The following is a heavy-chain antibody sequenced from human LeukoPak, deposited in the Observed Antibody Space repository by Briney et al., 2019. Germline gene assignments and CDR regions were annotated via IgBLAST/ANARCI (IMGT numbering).Heavy chain of an antibody. CDR3: ARYFDSEGYFDY. Sequence: ASVKVSCKASGGTFSSYAISWVRQAPGQGLEWMGGIIPIFGTANYAQKFQGRVTITADESTSTAYMELSSLRSEDAAVYYCARYFDSEGYFDYCGEGTLVTVSS. D-gene: IGHD3-9*01. CDR1: GGTFSSYA. V-gene: IGHV1-69*01. J-gene: IGHJ4*02. CDR2: IIPIFGTA.